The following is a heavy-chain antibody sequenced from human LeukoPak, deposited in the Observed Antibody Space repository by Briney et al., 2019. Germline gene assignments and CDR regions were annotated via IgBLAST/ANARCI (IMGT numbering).Heavy chain of an antibody. CDR2: ISGSGGST. Sequence: GGSLRLSCAASGFTFSSYAMSWVRQAPGKGLEWVSAISGSGGSTYYADSVKGRFTISRDNSKNTLYLQMNSLRAEDTAVYYCAKDAGRSRYGSGSRKGFDYWGQGTLVTVSS. J-gene: IGHJ4*02. CDR3: AKDAGRSRYGSGSRKGFDY. V-gene: IGHV3-23*01. D-gene: IGHD3-10*01. CDR1: GFTFSSYA.